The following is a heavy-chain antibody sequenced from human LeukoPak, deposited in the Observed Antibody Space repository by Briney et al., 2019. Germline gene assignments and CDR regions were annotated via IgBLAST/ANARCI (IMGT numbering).Heavy chain of an antibody. D-gene: IGHD3-10*01. CDR3: AKDYYGSGSWFDY. CDR1: GFIFSGSA. J-gene: IGHJ4*02. Sequence: GGSLRLSCAASGFIFSGSAMNWVRQAPGKGLEWVSSINGVSSHIYYADSVKGRFTISRDNSKNTLYLQMNSLRAEDTAVYYCAKDYYGSGSWFDYWGQGTLVTVSS. CDR2: INGVSSHI. V-gene: IGHV3-21*01.